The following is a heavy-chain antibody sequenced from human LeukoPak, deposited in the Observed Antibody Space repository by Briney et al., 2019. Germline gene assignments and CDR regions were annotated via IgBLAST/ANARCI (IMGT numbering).Heavy chain of an antibody. Sequence: VSVKVSCKASGYTFTSYGISWVRQAPGQGLEWMGWISAYNGNTNYAQKLQGRVTMTTDTSTSTAYMELRSLRSDDTAVYYCARDRRRTTSIAAAGTGAYWGQGTLVTVSS. D-gene: IGHD6-13*01. V-gene: IGHV1-18*01. J-gene: IGHJ4*02. CDR2: ISAYNGNT. CDR3: ARDRRRTTSIAAAGTGAY. CDR1: GYTFTSYG.